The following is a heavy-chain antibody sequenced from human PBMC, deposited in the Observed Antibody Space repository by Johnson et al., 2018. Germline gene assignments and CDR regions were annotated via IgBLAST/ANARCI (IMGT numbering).Heavy chain of an antibody. V-gene: IGHV3-30*03. CDR2: ISKDGSNK. D-gene: IGHD3-10*01. J-gene: IGHJ6*03. CDR1: GFTFRLYG. CDR3: ASLPMYYYGSGISYTHDYYMYV. Sequence: QLVESGGGVVQPGKSLRLSCAASGFTFRLYGMHWVRQTPGKGLDWVAVISKDGSNKYYVDSVEGRFTISRDNAKNSLYLQMNSLRAEDTAVYYCASLPMYYYGSGISYTHDYYMYVWGKGTPVTVSS.